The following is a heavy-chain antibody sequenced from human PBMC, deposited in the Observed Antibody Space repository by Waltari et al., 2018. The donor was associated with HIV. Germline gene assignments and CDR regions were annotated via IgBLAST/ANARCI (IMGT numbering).Heavy chain of an antibody. J-gene: IGHJ4*02. Sequence: QVQPVESGGGLVKPGVSLRLSCAASGFPFSDYYMSWIRQAPGKCLSWFSYIISRCSTINYAESLKGRFPISRDNAKNSLYMQMNSLRAEDTAVYYCARGQQVIDYWGQGTLVTVSS. CDR1: GFPFSDYY. V-gene: IGHV3-11*01. CDR2: IISRCSTI. CDR3: ARGQQVIDY. D-gene: IGHD2-21*01.